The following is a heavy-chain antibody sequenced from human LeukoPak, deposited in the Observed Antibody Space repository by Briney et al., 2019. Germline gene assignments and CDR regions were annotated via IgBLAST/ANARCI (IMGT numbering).Heavy chain of an antibody. CDR3: ARSSAAGFFDY. Sequence: GGSLRLSCAASGFTFSSYAMSWVRQAPGKGLEWVSAISGSGGSAYYADSVKGRFTISRDNSKNTLYLQMNSLRAEDTAVYYCARSSAAGFFDYWGQGTLVTVSS. J-gene: IGHJ4*02. V-gene: IGHV3-23*01. CDR2: ISGSGGSA. D-gene: IGHD6-13*01. CDR1: GFTFSSYA.